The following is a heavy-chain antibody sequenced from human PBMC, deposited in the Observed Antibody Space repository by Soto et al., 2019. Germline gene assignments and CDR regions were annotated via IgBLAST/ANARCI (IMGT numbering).Heavy chain of an antibody. V-gene: IGHV3-23*01. CDR3: AKDYEKVVVAAGSDP. D-gene: IGHD2-15*01. CDR1: GFTFRSYA. J-gene: IGHJ5*02. Sequence: RLLESGGGLIQPGGSLRLSCSASGFTFRSYAMSWVRQAPGKGLEWVSGISGSGGSTYYADAVQGRFTISRDNSKNILYLHMNSLRAEDTAVYYCAKDYEKVVVAAGSDPWGQGTLVTVSS. CDR2: ISGSGGST.